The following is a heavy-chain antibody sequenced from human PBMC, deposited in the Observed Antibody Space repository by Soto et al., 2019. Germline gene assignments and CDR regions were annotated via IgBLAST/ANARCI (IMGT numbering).Heavy chain of an antibody. V-gene: IGHV4-59*08. D-gene: IGHD1-1*01. CDR1: GGSISSYY. CDR3: ARRYGGNLDY. CDR2: IYDSGST. Sequence: QVQLQESGPGLVKPSETLSLTSTVSGGSISSYYWSWIRQPPGKGLQWIGYIYDSGSTNYNPSLKSRVTISVDTSKNQFSLKLSSATAADTAVYYCARRYGGNLDYWGQGTLVTVSS. J-gene: IGHJ4*02.